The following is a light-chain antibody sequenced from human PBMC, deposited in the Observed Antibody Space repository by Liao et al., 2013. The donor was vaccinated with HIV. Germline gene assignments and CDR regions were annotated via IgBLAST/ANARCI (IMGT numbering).Light chain of an antibody. CDR3: QAWDSSTVEV. V-gene: IGLV3-1*01. J-gene: IGLJ2*01. Sequence: SYELTQPPSVSVSPGQTASITCSGDKLGDKYACWYQQKPGQSPVLVIYQDNKRPSGIPERFSGSNSGNTATLTISGTQAMDEADYYCQAWDSSTVEVFGGGTKLTVL. CDR2: QDN. CDR1: KLGDKY.